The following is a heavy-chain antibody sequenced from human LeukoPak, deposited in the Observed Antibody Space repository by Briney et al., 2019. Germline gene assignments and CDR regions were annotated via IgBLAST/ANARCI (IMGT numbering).Heavy chain of an antibody. CDR3: ARLGYTNSPGDF. Sequence: GESLKISCQASGYIFATYWIAWVRQLPGKGLECMGSIFPGDSDTKYSASFQGHVIISADKSTSTAYLQWSSLNDSDTAMYYCARLGYTNSPGDFWGQGTLVTVSS. CDR2: IFPGDSDT. J-gene: IGHJ4*02. V-gene: IGHV5-51*01. D-gene: IGHD5-12*01. CDR1: GYIFATYW.